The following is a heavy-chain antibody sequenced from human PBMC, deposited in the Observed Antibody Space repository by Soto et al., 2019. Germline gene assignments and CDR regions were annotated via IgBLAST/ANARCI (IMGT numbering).Heavy chain of an antibody. D-gene: IGHD6-19*01. V-gene: IGHV4-39*01. CDR3: ARHGYSSGRTYFDY. Sequence: PSETLSLTCTVSGGSIGSSSDYWGWIRQPPGKGLEWIGSIYDRGSTYSNPSLKSRLTTSVDTSKNQFSLKLTSVTAADTAVYYCARHGYSSGRTYFDYWGQGTLGTVSS. CDR1: GGSIGSSSDY. CDR2: IYDRGST. J-gene: IGHJ4*02.